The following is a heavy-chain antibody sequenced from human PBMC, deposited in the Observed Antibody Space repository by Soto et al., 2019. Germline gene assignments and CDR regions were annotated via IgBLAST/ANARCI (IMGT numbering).Heavy chain of an antibody. CDR2: IYYNGST. D-gene: IGHD3-3*01. V-gene: IGHV4-59*01. J-gene: IGHJ5*02. Sequence: SETLSLTCTVSDCSISSYYWIWIRQPPGKGLEWIGYIYYNGSTNYNPSLKSRVTISVDTSKNQFSLKLSSVTAADTAVYYCARDSQTYYDFWSGSGGGNWFDPWGQGTLVTVSS. CDR1: DCSISSYY. CDR3: ARDSQTYYDFWSGSGGGNWFDP.